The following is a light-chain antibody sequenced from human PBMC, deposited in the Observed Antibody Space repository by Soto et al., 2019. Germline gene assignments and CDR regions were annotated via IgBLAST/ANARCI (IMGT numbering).Light chain of an antibody. Sequence: EIVMTQSPATLSVSPGERATLSCRASQSVSSNLAWYQQKPGQAPRLLIYGASTRATGIPARFSGSGSGTELTLPISSLQSEDFAVYYCQQYNNWPGRTFGQGTKVEIK. J-gene: IGKJ1*01. CDR3: QQYNNWPGRT. CDR1: QSVSSN. V-gene: IGKV3-15*01. CDR2: GAS.